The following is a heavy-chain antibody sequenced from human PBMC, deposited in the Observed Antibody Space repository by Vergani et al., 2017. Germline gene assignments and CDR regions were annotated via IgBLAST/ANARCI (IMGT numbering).Heavy chain of an antibody. Sequence: QVQLVESGGVVVQPGGSLRLSCAASGFTFSNYDMHWARQAPGKGLEWVAFIRSDASNKYYGDSVKGRFTISRDNSKNTLYLQMNSLRDEDTGVYYCARDLRLLYNRFDPWGQGTLVTVSS. CDR3: ARDLRLLYNRFDP. CDR1: GFTFSNYD. D-gene: IGHD1-14*01. CDR2: IRSDASNK. J-gene: IGHJ5*02. V-gene: IGHV3-30*02.